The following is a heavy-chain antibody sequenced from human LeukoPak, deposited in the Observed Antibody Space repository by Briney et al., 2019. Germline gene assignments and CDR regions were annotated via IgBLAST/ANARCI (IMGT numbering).Heavy chain of an antibody. Sequence: PSETLSLTCTVSGSSISSGYYWGWIRQPPGKGLEWIGNIYHSGSTYYNPSLKSRVTISVDTSKNQFSLKLSSVTAADTAVYYCARGPLTLGYDFWRRRWFDPWGQGTLVTVSS. CDR1: GSSISSGYY. CDR3: ARGPLTLGYDFWRRRWFDP. J-gene: IGHJ5*02. D-gene: IGHD3-3*01. V-gene: IGHV4-38-2*02. CDR2: IYHSGST.